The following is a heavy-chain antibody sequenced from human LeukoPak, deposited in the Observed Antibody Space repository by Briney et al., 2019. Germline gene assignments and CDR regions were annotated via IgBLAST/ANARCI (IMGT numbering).Heavy chain of an antibody. V-gene: IGHV4-31*03. Sequence: SETLSLTCTVSGGSISGYYWSWIRQHPGKGLEWIGYIYYSGSTYYNPSLKSRVTISVDTSKNQFSLKLSSVTAADTAVYYCARDHSHYYGSGSYFDYWGQGTLVTVSS. CDR2: IYYSGST. J-gene: IGHJ4*02. D-gene: IGHD3-10*01. CDR1: GGSISGYY. CDR3: ARDHSHYYGSGSYFDY.